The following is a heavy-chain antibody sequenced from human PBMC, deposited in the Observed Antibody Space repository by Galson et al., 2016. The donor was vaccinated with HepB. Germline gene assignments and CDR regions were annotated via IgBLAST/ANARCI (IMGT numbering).Heavy chain of an antibody. Sequence: SVKVSCKASGYTFTSYGISWVRQAPGQGLEWMGWISAYIGNTNYAQKLQGRVTMTTDTSTSTAYMELRSLRSDDTAVYYCAREVGRASRIFYYGLDVWGQGTTVTVSS. V-gene: IGHV1-18*01. J-gene: IGHJ6*02. CDR1: GYTFTSYG. D-gene: IGHD3-9*01. CDR3: AREVGRASRIFYYGLDV. CDR2: ISAYIGNT.